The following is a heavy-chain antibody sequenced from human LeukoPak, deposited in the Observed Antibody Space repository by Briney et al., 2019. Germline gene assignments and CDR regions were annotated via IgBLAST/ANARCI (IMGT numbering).Heavy chain of an antibody. V-gene: IGHV1-2*02. CDR3: ARGGLRVMVYRLYYMDV. CDR1: GYSFTGYY. D-gene: IGHD2-8*01. Sequence: ASVKVSCKASGYSFTGYYMHWVRQAPGQGLEWMGWINPNSGDTKYAQKFQGRVTMTRDTSISTAYMELTRLRSDDTAVYYCARGGLRVMVYRLYYMDVWGKGTTVAVSS. CDR2: INPNSGDT. J-gene: IGHJ6*03.